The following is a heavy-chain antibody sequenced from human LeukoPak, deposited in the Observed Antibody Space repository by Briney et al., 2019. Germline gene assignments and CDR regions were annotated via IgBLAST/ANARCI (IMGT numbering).Heavy chain of an antibody. CDR2: INPNSGGT. V-gene: IGHV1-2*02. CDR3: ARALYGSGSYNFDY. D-gene: IGHD3-10*01. J-gene: IGHJ4*02. CDR1: GYTFTGYY. Sequence: ASVKVSCKASGYTFTGYYMHWVRQAPGQGLEWMGWINPNSGGTNYAQKFQGRVTMTRDTSISTAYMELSRLRSDDTAVYYCARALYGSGSYNFDYWGQGTLVTVSS.